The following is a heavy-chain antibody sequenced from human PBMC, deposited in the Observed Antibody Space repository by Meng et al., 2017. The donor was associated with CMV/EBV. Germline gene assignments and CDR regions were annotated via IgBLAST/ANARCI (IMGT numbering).Heavy chain of an antibody. V-gene: IGHV3-74*01. D-gene: IGHD2-2*01. CDR1: GFTFSSYW. CDR2: INSDGSST. J-gene: IGHJ5*02. CDR3: ARDAIDCSSTSCPGNWFDP. Sequence: GESLKISCAASGFTFSSYWMHWVRQAPGKGLVWVSRINSDGSSTSYADSVKGRFTISRDNAKNSLYLQMNSLRAEDTAVYYCARDAIDCSSTSCPGNWFDPWGQGTLVTVSS.